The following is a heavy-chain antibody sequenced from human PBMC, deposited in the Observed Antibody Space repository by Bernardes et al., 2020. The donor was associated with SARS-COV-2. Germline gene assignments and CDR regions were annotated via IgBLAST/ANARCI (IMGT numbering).Heavy chain of an antibody. D-gene: IGHD4-4*01. J-gene: IGHJ6*03. CDR1: GGSISSYY. CDR2: IYTSGST. Sequence: SETLSLTCTVSGGSISSYYWSWIRQPAGKGLEWIGRIYTSGSTNYNPSLKSRVTMSVDTSKNQFSLKLSSVTAADTAVYYCARVTTTVTLKPYYYYMDVWGKGTTVTVSS. V-gene: IGHV4-4*07. CDR3: ARVTTTVTLKPYYYYMDV.